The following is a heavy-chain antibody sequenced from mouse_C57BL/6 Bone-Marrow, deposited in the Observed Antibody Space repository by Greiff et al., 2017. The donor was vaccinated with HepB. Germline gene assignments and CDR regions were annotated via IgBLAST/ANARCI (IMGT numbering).Heavy chain of an antibody. J-gene: IGHJ3*01. D-gene: IGHD2-2*01. Sequence: VKLQQPGAELVKPGASVKLSCKASGYTFTSYWMQWVKQRPGQGLEWIGEIDPSDSYTNYNQKFKGKSTLTVATSSSTAYMQLSSLTSEDSAVYYCASREGIYYGYAAWFAYWGQGTLVTVSA. CDR2: IDPSDSYT. CDR3: ASREGIYYGYAAWFAY. V-gene: IGHV1-50*01. CDR1: GYTFTSYW.